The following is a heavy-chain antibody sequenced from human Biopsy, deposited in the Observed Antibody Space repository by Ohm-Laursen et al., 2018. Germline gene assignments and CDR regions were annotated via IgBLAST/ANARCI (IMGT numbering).Heavy chain of an antibody. Sequence: SETLSLTCIVSGGSVSDSFHFWSWIRRPPGKGLEWIGDVYYSGTTNYNPSLKSRLTISVDTSKNQFSLNLNSVTAADTAVYFCARDVKRYCSGTSCYSGYFGMDVWGQGTTVAVS. J-gene: IGHJ6*02. CDR3: ARDVKRYCSGTSCYSGYFGMDV. V-gene: IGHV4-61*01. CDR2: VYYSGTT. CDR1: GGSVSDSFHF. D-gene: IGHD2-2*01.